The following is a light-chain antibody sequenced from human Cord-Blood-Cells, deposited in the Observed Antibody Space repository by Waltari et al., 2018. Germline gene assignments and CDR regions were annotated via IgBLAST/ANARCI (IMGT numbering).Light chain of an antibody. CDR1: QSVSSSY. Sequence: IVLTQSPGTLSLSPGERATLSCRASQSVSSSYLAWYPQKPGQAPRLLIYGASSRATGIPDRFSGRGSGTDFTLTISRLEPEDFAVYYCQQYGSSPPWTFGQGTKVEIK. J-gene: IGKJ1*01. CDR2: GAS. V-gene: IGKV3-20*01. CDR3: QQYGSSPPWT.